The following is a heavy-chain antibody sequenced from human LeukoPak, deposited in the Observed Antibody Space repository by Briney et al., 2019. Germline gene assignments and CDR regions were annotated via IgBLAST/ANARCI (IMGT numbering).Heavy chain of an antibody. J-gene: IGHJ3*02. CDR2: INPSGGST. CDR1: VFTFTSYY. CDR3: ARGGWIEQQLALLRLTPLGFDI. Sequence: ASVKVSCKASVFTFTSYYMHWVRQAPGQGLEWMGIINPSGGSTSYAQKFQGRVTMTRDTSTSTVYMELSSLRSEDTAVYYCARGGWIEQQLALLRLTPLGFDIWGQGTMVTVSS. V-gene: IGHV1-46*01. D-gene: IGHD6-13*01.